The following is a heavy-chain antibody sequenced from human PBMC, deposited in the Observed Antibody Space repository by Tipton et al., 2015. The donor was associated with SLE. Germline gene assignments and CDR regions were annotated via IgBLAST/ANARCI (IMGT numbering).Heavy chain of an antibody. J-gene: IGHJ4*02. V-gene: IGHV3-30*14. Sequence: SLRLSCAASGFTFSSYAMHWVRQAPGKGLEWVAVISYDGSNKYYADSVKGRFTISRDTSKNTLYLQMNGLRAEDTAVYYCATYGSGSYYDSWGQGTLVTVSS. D-gene: IGHD3-10*01. CDR1: GFTFSSYA. CDR2: ISYDGSNK. CDR3: ATYGSGSYYDS.